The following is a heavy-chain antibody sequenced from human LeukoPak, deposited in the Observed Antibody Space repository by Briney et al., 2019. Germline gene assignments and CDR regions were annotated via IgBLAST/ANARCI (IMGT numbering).Heavy chain of an antibody. D-gene: IGHD4-23*01. CDR1: GGSISSSSYY. J-gene: IGHJ4*02. CDR2: IYNSGST. CDR3: ARLVGGNLNFDY. V-gene: IGHV4-39*01. Sequence: SETLSLTCTVSGGSISSSSYYWGWIRQPPGKGLEWIGSIYNSGSTYYNPSLKSRVTISVDTSKNQFSLQLSSVTAADTAVYYCARLVGGNLNFDYWGQGTLVTVSS.